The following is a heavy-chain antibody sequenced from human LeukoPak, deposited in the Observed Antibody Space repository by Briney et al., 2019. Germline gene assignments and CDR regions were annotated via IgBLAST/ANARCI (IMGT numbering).Heavy chain of an antibody. J-gene: IGHJ4*02. CDR1: GGSLSGFF. CDR2: VNHSGAS. Sequence: SETLSLTCAVSGGSLSGFFWSWIRQPPGKGLEWIGEVNHSGASNYKPSLKSRVTISVDTSRTQVSLMLTSVTAADTALYYCARGGRNKYTSGDFAYWGQGILVTVSS. CDR3: ARGGRNKYTSGDFAY. D-gene: IGHD3-3*01. V-gene: IGHV4-34*01.